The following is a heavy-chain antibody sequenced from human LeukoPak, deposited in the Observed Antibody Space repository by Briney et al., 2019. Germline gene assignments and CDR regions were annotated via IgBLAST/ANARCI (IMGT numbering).Heavy chain of an antibody. J-gene: IGHJ4*02. CDR1: GYTFTGYY. CDR2: INPNSGGT. V-gene: IGHV1-2*02. CDR3: ARALSLDY. Sequence: ASVKVSCKASGYTFTGYYMHWVRQAPGQGLEWMGWINPNSGGTNYAQKFQGRVTMTRDRSISTVYMQLDSLISDDTAVYYCARALSLDYWGQGTLVAVSS.